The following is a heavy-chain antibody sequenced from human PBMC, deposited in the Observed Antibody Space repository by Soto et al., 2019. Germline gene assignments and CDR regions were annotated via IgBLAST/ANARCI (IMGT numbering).Heavy chain of an antibody. J-gene: IGHJ4*02. Sequence: ASVKVSCKASGYTFTGYYMHWVRQAPGQRLERMGWRSHNSGGKRYAQKIQGWVTMTRDTSINTAYMELSRLRSGDTAVYYCSRSVYGWGSYYWAFDYWGQGTLVTVSS. V-gene: IGHV1-2*04. CDR1: GYTFTGYY. D-gene: IGHD3-10*01. CDR2: RSHNSGGK. CDR3: SRSVYGWGSYYWAFDY.